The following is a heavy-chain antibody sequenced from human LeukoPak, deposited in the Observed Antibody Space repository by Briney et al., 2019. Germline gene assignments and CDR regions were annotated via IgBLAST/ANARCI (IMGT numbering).Heavy chain of an antibody. Sequence: SETLSLTCTVSGGSISSSSYYWGWIRQPPGKGREWIGSIYYSGSTYYNPSLKSRVTISVDTSKNQFSLKLSSVTAADTAVYYCARQVGGGDSDYWGQGTLVTVSS. CDR1: GGSISSSSYY. CDR3: ARQVGGGDSDY. D-gene: IGHD3-16*01. V-gene: IGHV4-39*01. CDR2: IYYSGST. J-gene: IGHJ4*02.